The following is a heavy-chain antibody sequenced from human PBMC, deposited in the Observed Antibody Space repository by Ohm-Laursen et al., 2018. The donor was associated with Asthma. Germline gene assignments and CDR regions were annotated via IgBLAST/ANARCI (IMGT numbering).Heavy chain of an antibody. Sequence: GSLRLSCTASGYTFSRYSIHWVRQVPGKGLEWVASISTASTFIYYADSVRGRSTTSRDNAKNSVYLQMNSLRAEDTALYYCARIGPEWELPGREYSLHHWGQGTQVTVSS. CDR2: ISTASTFI. CDR1: GYTFSRYS. V-gene: IGHV3-21*01. CDR3: ARIGPEWELPGREYSLHH. J-gene: IGHJ1*01. D-gene: IGHD1-26*01.